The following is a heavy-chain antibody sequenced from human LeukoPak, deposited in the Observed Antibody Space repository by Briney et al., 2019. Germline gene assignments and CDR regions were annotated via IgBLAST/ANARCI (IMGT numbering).Heavy chain of an antibody. V-gene: IGHV3-23*01. CDR2: ISGSGGST. J-gene: IGHJ4*02. D-gene: IGHD3-10*01. Sequence: GGSLRLSCAASGFTFSSYAMSWVRQAPGKGLEWVSAISGSGGSTYYADSVKGRFTISRDNSKNTLYLQMNSLRAEDTAVYYCAKGKYTMVRGVTIFDYWGQGALVTVSS. CDR3: AKGKYTMVRGVTIFDY. CDR1: GFTFSSYA.